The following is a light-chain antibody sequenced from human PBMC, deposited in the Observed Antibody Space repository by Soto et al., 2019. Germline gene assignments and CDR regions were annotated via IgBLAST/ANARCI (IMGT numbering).Light chain of an antibody. CDR3: RSYDSSNFV. Sequence: NFMLTQPHSVSESPGKTLTISCTRSSGSIASYYVQWYQQRPGRAPTTVIYEDDGRSSGVPDRFSGSIDSSSNSASLTISGLKTEDEADYYCRSYDSSNFVFGTGTKVTVL. J-gene: IGLJ1*01. CDR1: SGSIASYY. CDR2: EDD. V-gene: IGLV6-57*04.